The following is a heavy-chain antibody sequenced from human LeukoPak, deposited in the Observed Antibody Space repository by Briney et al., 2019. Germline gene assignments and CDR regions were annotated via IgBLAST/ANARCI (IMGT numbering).Heavy chain of an antibody. CDR3: ARDGSWSVDY. CDR1: GYTFGSHS. D-gene: IGHD6-13*01. Sequence: ASVKVSCKTSGYTFGSHSMHWVRQAPGQGLEWMGIIDPRGDSTANAGKFQGRVTVTMDTSTSTVSMELSSLTYEDTAVYYCARDGSWSVDYWGQGTLVTVSS. V-gene: IGHV1-46*01. J-gene: IGHJ4*02. CDR2: IDPRGDST.